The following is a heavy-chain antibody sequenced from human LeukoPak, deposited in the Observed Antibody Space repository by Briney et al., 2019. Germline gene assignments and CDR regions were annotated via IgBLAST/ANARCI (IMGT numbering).Heavy chain of an antibody. J-gene: IGHJ1*01. Sequence: GASVKVSCKASGYTFVGYYLHWVRQAPGQGLKWMAWIDPYTGNTHYAQKFQGRITVTRDTSISTTYMELSWLTSDDTALYYCAREYSASEHWGQGTLVTVSS. CDR1: GYTFVGYY. D-gene: IGHD5-12*01. CDR3: AREYSASEH. CDR2: IDPYTGNT. V-gene: IGHV1-2*02.